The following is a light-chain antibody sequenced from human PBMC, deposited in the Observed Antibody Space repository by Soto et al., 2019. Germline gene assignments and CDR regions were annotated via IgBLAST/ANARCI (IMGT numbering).Light chain of an antibody. CDR2: KAS. J-gene: IGKJ3*01. CDR1: QSISSW. V-gene: IGKV1-5*03. CDR3: QQYNSYST. Sequence: DIQMTQSPSTLSASLGDRVTITCRASQSISSWLAWYQQKQGKAPKLLIYKASSLESGVPSRFSGSGSGTEFTLTIRSLQPDDFATYYCQQYNSYSTFGPGNKVDIK.